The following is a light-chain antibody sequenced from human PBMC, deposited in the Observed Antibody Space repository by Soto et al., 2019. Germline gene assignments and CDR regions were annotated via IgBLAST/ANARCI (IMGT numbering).Light chain of an antibody. CDR1: SGHNTYA. CDR2: LNSDGSH. CDR3: QTWDTGIGV. J-gene: IGLJ3*02. Sequence: QLVLTQSPSASASLGASVKLTCTLSSGHNTYAIAWHQQQPEKGPRYLMKLNSDGSHTKGDGIPDRFSGSSSGAERYLTISSLQSEDEADYYCQTWDTGIGVFGGGTKVTVL. V-gene: IGLV4-69*01.